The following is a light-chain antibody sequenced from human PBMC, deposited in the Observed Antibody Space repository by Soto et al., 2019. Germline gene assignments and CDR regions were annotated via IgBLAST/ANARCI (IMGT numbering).Light chain of an antibody. CDR2: INN. V-gene: IGLV1-44*01. J-gene: IGLJ2*01. CDR3: AAWDGSLNGVV. Sequence: QSVLTQPPSASGTPGQKVTISCAGTSSNIGSNTVDWYQQFPGTAPQLLVHINNLQPPGVPDRFSGSESGTSASLPISGLPAEDEAEYYCAAWDGSLNGVVFGGGTKLTVL. CDR1: SSNIGSNT.